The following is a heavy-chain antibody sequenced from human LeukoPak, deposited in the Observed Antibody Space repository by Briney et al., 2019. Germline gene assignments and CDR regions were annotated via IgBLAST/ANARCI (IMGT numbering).Heavy chain of an antibody. D-gene: IGHD3-10*01. V-gene: IGHV4-31*03. CDR1: GGSISSGGYY. J-gene: IGHJ4*02. Sequence: KASETLSLTCTVSGGSISSGGYYWSWIRQHPGKGLEWIGYIYYSGSTYYNPSLKSRVTISVDTSKNQFSLKLSSVTAADTAVYYCASGSRGVIDYWGQGTLVTVSS. CDR2: IYYSGST. CDR3: ASGSRGVIDY.